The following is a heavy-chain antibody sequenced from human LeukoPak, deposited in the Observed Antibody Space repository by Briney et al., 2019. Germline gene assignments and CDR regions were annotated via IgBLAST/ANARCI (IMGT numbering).Heavy chain of an antibody. CDR2: INPSGATT. D-gene: IGHD3-10*01. V-gene: IGHV1-46*01. Sequence: ASVKVSCKASGNTFTTYYIHWVRQAPAQGLEWMGVINPSGATTNYAQKFQGRVTMTRDTSTSTVYMELSSLRSEETAVYYCATEHITGSYYSDWGQGTLVTVSS. CDR3: ATEHITGSYYSD. J-gene: IGHJ4*02. CDR1: GNTFTTYY.